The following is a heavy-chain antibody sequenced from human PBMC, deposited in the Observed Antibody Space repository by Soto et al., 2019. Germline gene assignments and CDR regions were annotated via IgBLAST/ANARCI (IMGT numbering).Heavy chain of an antibody. CDR3: AKGRYCSSTSCLLFDY. D-gene: IGHD2-2*01. Sequence: PGGSLRLSCAASGFTFSSYAMSWVRQAPGKGLEWVSAISGSGGSTYYADSVKGRFTISRDNSKNTLYLQMNSLRAEDTAVYYCAKGRYCSSTSCLLFDYWGQGTLVTVSS. V-gene: IGHV3-23*01. J-gene: IGHJ4*02. CDR2: ISGSGGST. CDR1: GFTFSSYA.